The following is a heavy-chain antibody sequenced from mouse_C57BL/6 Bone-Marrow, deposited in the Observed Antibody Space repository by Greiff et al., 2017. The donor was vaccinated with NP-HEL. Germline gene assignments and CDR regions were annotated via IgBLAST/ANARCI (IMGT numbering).Heavy chain of an antibody. J-gene: IGHJ4*01. D-gene: IGHD2-4*01. CDR1: GYTFTDYY. CDR2: INPNNGDT. Sequence: EVQLQQSGPELVKPGASVKMSCKASGYTFTDYYMHWVKQSHGKSLEWIGYINPNNGDTSYNQKFKGKSTLTVNKSSSTAYMELRSLTSEDSAVFFCARRPELRSPMDYWGEGTSVTESS. V-gene: IGHV1-22*01. CDR3: ARRPELRSPMDY.